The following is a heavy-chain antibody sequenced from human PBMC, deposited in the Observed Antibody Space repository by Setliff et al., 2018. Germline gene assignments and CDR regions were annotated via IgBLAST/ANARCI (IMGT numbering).Heavy chain of an antibody. J-gene: IGHJ6*02. Sequence: GESLKISCKGSGYSSTSYWIGWVRQMPGKGLEWMGIIYPGDSDTRYSPSFQGQVTISADKSISTAYLQWSSLKASDTAMYYCARYDGSGYHYYYGMDVWGQGTTVTVSS. CDR1: GYSSTSYW. D-gene: IGHD3-22*01. V-gene: IGHV5-51*01. CDR3: ARYDGSGYHYYYGMDV. CDR2: IYPGDSDT.